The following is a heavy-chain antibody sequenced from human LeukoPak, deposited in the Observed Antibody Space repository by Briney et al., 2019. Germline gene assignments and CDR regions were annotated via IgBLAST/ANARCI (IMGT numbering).Heavy chain of an antibody. CDR2: INSDGSST. D-gene: IGHD3-10*01. J-gene: IGHJ4*02. Sequence: GGSLRLSCAASGFTFSSYSMNWVRQAPGKGLEWVSRINSDGSSTTYADSVKGRFTISRDNAKNTLYLQMNSLRDDDTGVYYCVRDRGPDTAGMVHWGQGTLVTVSS. CDR1: GFTFSSYS. CDR3: VRDRGPDTAGMVH. V-gene: IGHV3-74*03.